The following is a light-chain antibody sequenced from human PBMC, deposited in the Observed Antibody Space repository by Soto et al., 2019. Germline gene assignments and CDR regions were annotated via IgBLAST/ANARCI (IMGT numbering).Light chain of an antibody. J-gene: IGKJ3*01. CDR3: QQYYSSPFT. CDR1: QSVLYSSNNKNY. V-gene: IGKV4-1*01. Sequence: DIVMTQSPDSLAVSLGERATINCRSSQSVLYSSNNKNYLAWYQQKPGQPPKLLFYWASTRESGVPDRFSGSGSGTDFTLTISSLQAEDVAVYYCQQYYSSPFTVGPGTKVDIK. CDR2: WAS.